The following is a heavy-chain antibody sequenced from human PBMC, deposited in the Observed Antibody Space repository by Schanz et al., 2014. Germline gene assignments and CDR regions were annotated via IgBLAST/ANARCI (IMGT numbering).Heavy chain of an antibody. V-gene: IGHV3-23*01. CDR3: AKDAPYPFDL. J-gene: IGHJ2*01. CDR1: GFAFSSFA. CDR2: ISGRDGST. Sequence: EVQLMESGGGLVKPGGSLRLSCVASGFAFSSFAMTWVRQAPGMGLEWVSAISGRDGSTYYADSVRGRFTISRDNSKNTLYLQMNSLRAEDTAIYYCAKDAPYPFDLWGRGTLITVSS.